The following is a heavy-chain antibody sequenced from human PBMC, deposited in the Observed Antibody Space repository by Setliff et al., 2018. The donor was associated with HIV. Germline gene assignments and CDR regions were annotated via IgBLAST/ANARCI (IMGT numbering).Heavy chain of an antibody. J-gene: IGHJ5*01. D-gene: IGHD6-6*01. CDR1: GFSFSNYW. CDR3: ARDPRTDSSYAWFDS. CDR2: INQDGSEK. Sequence: PGGSPRLSCAASGFSFSNYWMNWVRQVPWKGLEWVANINQDGSEKKYVDSMKGRLTISRDNAKNSLYLQMTSLRAEDTALYFCARDPRTDSSYAWFDSWGQGTLVTV. V-gene: IGHV3-7*03.